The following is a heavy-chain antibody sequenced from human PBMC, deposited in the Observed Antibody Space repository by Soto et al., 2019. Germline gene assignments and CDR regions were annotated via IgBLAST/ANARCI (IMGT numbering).Heavy chain of an antibody. CDR3: ARVERGTATPVVDAFDI. D-gene: IGHD2-21*02. V-gene: IGHV4-34*01. J-gene: IGHJ3*02. CDR1: GGFVSSGSYY. Sequence: QVQLQQWGAGLLKPSETLSLTCAVYGGFVSSGSYYWSWIRQPPGKGLEWIGEMSHSGGTHFNQSLKSRVTITVDTTKNQFSLKMSSVTAAGTALYYCARVERGTATPVVDAFDIWGPGTMVTVSS. CDR2: MSHSGGT.